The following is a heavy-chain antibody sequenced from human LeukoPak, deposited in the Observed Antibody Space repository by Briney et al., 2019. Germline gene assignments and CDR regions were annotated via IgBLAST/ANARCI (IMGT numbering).Heavy chain of an antibody. CDR3: AKGPASGDS. V-gene: IGHV1-18*01. CDR1: GYTFTSHG. CDR2: ISTYNGNT. D-gene: IGHD3-10*01. Sequence: ASVKVSCKASGYTFTSHGISWVRQAPGQGLEWMGWISTYNGNTNYAQKLQGRVSMTTDTSTSTAYMDLRSLRSDDTAVYYCAKGPASGDSWGQGTLVTVSS. J-gene: IGHJ5*01.